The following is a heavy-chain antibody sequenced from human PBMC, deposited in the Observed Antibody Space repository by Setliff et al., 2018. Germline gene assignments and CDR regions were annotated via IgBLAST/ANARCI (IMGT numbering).Heavy chain of an antibody. CDR2: TIPMFGTT. J-gene: IGHJ6*03. CDR3: ARADYIRYFYMDA. Sequence: SVKVSCKASGDSFNNYAISWVRQAPGQGLEWMGGTIPMFGTTEYAQKFQGRLTIITDEFTNTAFMQLRSLRSEDTAVYYCARADYIRYFYMDAWGKGTTVTVSS. V-gene: IGHV1-69*05. CDR1: GDSFNNYA. D-gene: IGHD4-4*01.